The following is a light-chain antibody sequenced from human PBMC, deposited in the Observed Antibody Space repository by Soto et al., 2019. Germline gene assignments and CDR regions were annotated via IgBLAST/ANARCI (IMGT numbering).Light chain of an antibody. CDR1: QSVSST. CDR2: GAS. CDR3: QQYNNLPLT. J-gene: IGKJ4*01. Sequence: EIVMAQSPATLSVSPGERATLSCRASQSVSSTLAWYQQKPGQAPWLLIYGASTRATGVPARFSGSGSGTEFTLTISSLQSEDFAVYYWQQYNNLPLTFGGGTKVDIK. V-gene: IGKV3-15*01.